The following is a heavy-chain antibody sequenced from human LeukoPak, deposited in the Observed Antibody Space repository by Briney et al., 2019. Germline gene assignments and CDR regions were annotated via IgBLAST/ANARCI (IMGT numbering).Heavy chain of an antibody. CDR3: ARDRPDWGWFDP. J-gene: IGHJ5*02. CDR1: GGSISSGSYY. D-gene: IGHD7-27*01. CDR2: IYTSGST. Sequence: PSETLSLTCTVSGGSISSGSYYWSWIRQPAGKGLEWIGRIYTSGSTNYNPSLKSRVTISVDTSKNQFSLKLSSVTAADTAVYYCARDRPDWGWFDPWGQGTLVTVSS. V-gene: IGHV4-61*02.